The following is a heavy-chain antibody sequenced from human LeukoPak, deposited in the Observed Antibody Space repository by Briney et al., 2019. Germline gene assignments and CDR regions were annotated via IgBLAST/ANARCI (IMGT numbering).Heavy chain of an antibody. D-gene: IGHD5-12*01. V-gene: IGHV4-59*06. CDR2: IYYSGST. J-gene: IGHJ4*02. CDR1: GGSITSYY. CDR3: AGGGYSGYADF. Sequence: SSETLSLTCTVSGGSITSYYWSWIRQHPGKGLEWIAYIYYSGSTYYNPSLKSRVTISVDTSKNQFSLKLSSVTAADTAVYYCAGGGYSGYADFWGQGTLVTVSS.